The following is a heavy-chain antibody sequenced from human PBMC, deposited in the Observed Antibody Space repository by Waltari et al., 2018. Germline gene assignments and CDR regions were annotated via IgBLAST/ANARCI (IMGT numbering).Heavy chain of an antibody. J-gene: IGHJ4*02. CDR2: IYTSGST. CDR3: ARVVGATLEFDY. D-gene: IGHD1-26*01. CDR1: GGSISSYY. V-gene: IGHV4-4*07. Sequence: QVQLQESGPGLVKPSETLSLTCTVSGGSISSYYWSWTRQPAGKGLEWIGRIYTSGSTNYTPSLKSPFTMSVDTPKTQFSLKLSSVPAADPAVYYCARVVGATLEFDYWGQGTLVTVSS.